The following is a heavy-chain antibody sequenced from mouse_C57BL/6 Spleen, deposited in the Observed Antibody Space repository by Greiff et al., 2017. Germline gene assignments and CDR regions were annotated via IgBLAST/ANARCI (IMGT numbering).Heavy chain of an antibody. D-gene: IGHD1-1*01. J-gene: IGHJ2*01. CDR3: ARRDYYGSSFFDD. Sequence: EVKLVESGGGLVKPGGSLKLSCAASGFTFSDYGMHWVRQAPEKGLEWVAYISSGSSTIYYADTVKGRFTISRDNAKNTLFLQMTSLRSGDTAMYYCARRDYYGSSFFDDWGQGTTLTVSS. V-gene: IGHV5-17*01. CDR1: GFTFSDYG. CDR2: ISSGSSTI.